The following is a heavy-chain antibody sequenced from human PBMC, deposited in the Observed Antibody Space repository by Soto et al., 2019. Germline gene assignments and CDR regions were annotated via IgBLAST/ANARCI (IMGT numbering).Heavy chain of an antibody. CDR1: GGSVSSGSYY. CDR2: IYSSGST. D-gene: IGHD3-3*01. V-gene: IGHV4-61*01. Sequence: PSETLSLTCTVSGGSVSSGSYYWSWIRQPPGKGLEWIGYIYSSGSTKYNPALQSRVTMSLDTSNNQFSLRLTSVTAADTAVYYCARGQRFSDWFDPWGQGTLVTVSS. J-gene: IGHJ5*02. CDR3: ARGQRFSDWFDP.